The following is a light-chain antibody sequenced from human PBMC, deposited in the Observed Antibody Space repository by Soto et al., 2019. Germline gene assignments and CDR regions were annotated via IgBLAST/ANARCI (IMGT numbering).Light chain of an antibody. Sequence: QSVLTQPPSVSGAPGQRVTISCTGRSSNIGAGYDVHWYQQLPGTAPKLLIYGNSNRPSGVPDRFSGSKSGTSASLAITGLQAEDEADYYCQSHDSSLVVFGGGTQLTVL. CDR3: QSHDSSLVV. J-gene: IGLJ2*01. V-gene: IGLV1-40*01. CDR1: SSNIGAGYD. CDR2: GNS.